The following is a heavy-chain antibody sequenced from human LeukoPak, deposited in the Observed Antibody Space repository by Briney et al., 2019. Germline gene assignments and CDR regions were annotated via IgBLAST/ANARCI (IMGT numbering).Heavy chain of an antibody. Sequence: GGSLRLSCAVSGFTFSNAWMSWVRQAPGKGLDCVAAISGDGVSTSYGNSVKGRFTISRDNSKNTLYLQMSSLRAEDTAVYYCVKTSIAARLGYFDYWGQGTLVTVSS. D-gene: IGHD6-6*01. J-gene: IGHJ4*02. CDR3: VKTSIAARLGYFDY. CDR2: ISGDGVST. CDR1: GFTFSNAW. V-gene: IGHV3-64*01.